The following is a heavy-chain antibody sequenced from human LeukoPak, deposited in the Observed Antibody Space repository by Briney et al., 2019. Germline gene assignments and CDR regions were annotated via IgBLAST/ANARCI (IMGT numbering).Heavy chain of an antibody. J-gene: IGHJ4*02. CDR1: GYTFTSYD. V-gene: IGHV1-8*01. D-gene: IGHD2/OR15-2a*01. CDR2: MNPNSGNT. CDR3: ARDRISLGYYFDY. Sequence: ASVKVSCKASGYTFTSYDINWVRQATGQGLEWMGWMNPNSGNTGYAQKFQGRVTMTRNTSISTAYMELRSLRSDDTAVYYCARDRISLGYYFDYWGQGTLVTVSS.